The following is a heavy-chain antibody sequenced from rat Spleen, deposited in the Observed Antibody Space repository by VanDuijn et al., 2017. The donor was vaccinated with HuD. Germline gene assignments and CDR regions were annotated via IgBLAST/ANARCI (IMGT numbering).Heavy chain of an antibody. CDR2: ISPSGGST. Sequence: EVQLVESGGGLVQPGRSLKLSCAASGFTLSDYVMHWIRQAPTKGLEWVTSISPSGGSTYYRDSVKGRFTVSRDNAKSTLYLQMDSLRSEDTATYYCARGHYGGSFAYWGQGTLVTVSS. CDR3: ARGHYGGSFAY. J-gene: IGHJ3*01. V-gene: IGHV5-19*01. D-gene: IGHD1-11*01. CDR1: GFTLSDYV.